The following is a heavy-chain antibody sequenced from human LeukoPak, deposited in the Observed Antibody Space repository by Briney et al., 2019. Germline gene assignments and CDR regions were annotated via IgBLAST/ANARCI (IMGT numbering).Heavy chain of an antibody. Sequence: PGGSLRLSCGASGFTFSNYAMSWVRQAPGKGLEWVSGISDSGSTAFYADSVKGRFTISRDNSKNTLYLQMNSLRAEDTAVYYCAKGRGCSSTSCYIESAEYFRHWGQGTLVTVSS. D-gene: IGHD2-2*02. J-gene: IGHJ1*01. CDR1: GFTFSNYA. V-gene: IGHV3-23*01. CDR2: ISDSGSTA. CDR3: AKGRGCSSTSCYIESAEYFRH.